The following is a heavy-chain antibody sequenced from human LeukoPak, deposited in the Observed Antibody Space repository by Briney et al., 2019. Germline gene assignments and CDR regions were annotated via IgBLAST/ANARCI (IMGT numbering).Heavy chain of an antibody. V-gene: IGHV3-7*01. Sequence: GGSLRLSCATSGFTFNNYWMSWVRQAPGKGLEWVANIKQDGSEKYYVDSVKGRFTISRDNAKNSLYLQMNSLRAEDTAVYYCATSRTFDYWGQGTLVTVSS. CDR2: IKQDGSEK. CDR1: GFTFNNYW. CDR3: ATSRTFDY. J-gene: IGHJ4*02.